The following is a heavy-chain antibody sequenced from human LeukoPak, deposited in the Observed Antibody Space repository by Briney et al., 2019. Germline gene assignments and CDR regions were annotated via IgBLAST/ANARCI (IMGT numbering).Heavy chain of an antibody. Sequence: GGSLRLSCAASGFTFSSYSMNWFGQAPGKGLEWVSSISRSSYIYYTDSVKGRFTISRDNAKNSLYLQMNSLRAEDTAVYYCARGAVPPLDCSGGSCYSGDYWGQGTLVTVSS. D-gene: IGHD2-15*01. J-gene: IGHJ4*02. CDR1: GFTFSSYS. V-gene: IGHV3-21*01. CDR2: ISRSSYI. CDR3: ARGAVPPLDCSGGSCYSGDY.